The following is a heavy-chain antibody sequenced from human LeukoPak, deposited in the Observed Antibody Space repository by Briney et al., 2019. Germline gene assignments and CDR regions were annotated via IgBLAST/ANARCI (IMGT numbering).Heavy chain of an antibody. CDR3: ARGGSGSYYTLYHYVMDV. D-gene: IGHD3-10*01. CDR1: GESFSGYY. CDR2: IDYFGST. J-gene: IGHJ6*03. Sequence: SETLSLTCAVYGESFSGYYWSWIRQPPGQGLEWLGEIDYFGSTNYKSSLKSRVTISVDTSKNQFSLTLSSVTAADTAVYYCARGGSGSYYTLYHYVMDVWGKGTTVTVSS. V-gene: IGHV4-34*01.